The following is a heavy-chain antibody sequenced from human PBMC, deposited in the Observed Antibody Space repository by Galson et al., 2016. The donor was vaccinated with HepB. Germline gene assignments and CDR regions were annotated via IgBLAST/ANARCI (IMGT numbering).Heavy chain of an antibody. Sequence: ETLSLTCTVSGGSLSSYYWSWIRQPPGKGLEWIGYIYYSGSTNYNPSLKSRVTISIDTSKNQFSLKLSSMTAADTAVYYCARDLGRNGGCDYWGQGTLVTVSS. CDR3: ARDLGRNGGCDY. J-gene: IGHJ4*02. CDR2: IYYSGST. V-gene: IGHV4-59*01. CDR1: GGSLSSYY. D-gene: IGHD3-16*01.